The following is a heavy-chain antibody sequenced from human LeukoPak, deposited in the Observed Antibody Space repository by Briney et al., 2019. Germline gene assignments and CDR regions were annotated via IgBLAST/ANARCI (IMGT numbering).Heavy chain of an antibody. D-gene: IGHD1/OR15-1a*01. Sequence: PGGSLRLSCTASGFTFNNYAMSWVRQAPGKGLEWVSAISGSGGSTYYADSVKGRFTISRDNSKNTLYLQMNSLRAEDTAVYYCAKGYTWNNIRLLDYWGQGTLVTVSS. CDR1: GFTFNNYA. CDR2: ISGSGGST. V-gene: IGHV3-23*01. CDR3: AKGYTWNNIRLLDY. J-gene: IGHJ4*02.